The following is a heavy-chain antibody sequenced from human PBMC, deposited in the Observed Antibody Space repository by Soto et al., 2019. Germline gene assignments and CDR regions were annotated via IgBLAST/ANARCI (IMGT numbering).Heavy chain of an antibody. CDR2: IYYSGST. Sequence: SEALSLTCTVSGGSISSGGYYWSWIRQHPGKGLEWIGYIYYSGSTYYNPSLKSRVTISVDTSKNQFSLKLSSVTAADTAVYYCSRAMRSEEHDYWGQGTLVTVSS. CDR3: SRAMRSEEHDY. CDR1: GGSISSGGYY. D-gene: IGHD3-22*01. J-gene: IGHJ4*02. V-gene: IGHV4-31*03.